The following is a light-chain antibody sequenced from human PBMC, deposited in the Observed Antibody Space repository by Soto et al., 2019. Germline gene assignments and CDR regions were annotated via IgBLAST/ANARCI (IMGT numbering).Light chain of an antibody. CDR2: DVN. J-gene: IGLJ7*01. V-gene: IGLV2-14*03. CDR3: ASDTSSSTLK. Sequence: QSVLTQPASVSGSPGQSISISCTGTSSDIGGYNYVSWYQHHPGKAPKLMIYDVNNRPSGVSNRFSGSKSGNTASLTVSGLQAEDEADYYCASDTSSSTLKFGGGPQLTVL. CDR1: SSDIGGYNY.